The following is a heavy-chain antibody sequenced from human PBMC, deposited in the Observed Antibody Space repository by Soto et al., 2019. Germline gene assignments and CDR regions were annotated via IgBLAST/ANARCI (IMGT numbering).Heavy chain of an antibody. Sequence: CGPTQVNPTPTLPLTCTVSGFSLIGTGMRVTWIRQPPGKALEWLARIDWEDTKLYSSSLKTRLSISRDTSKNQVVLTMTNMDPADPGTYYCARAFYGMDVWGQGTTVTVSS. J-gene: IGHJ6*01. CDR3: ARAFYGMDV. CDR2: IDWEDTK. V-gene: IGHV2-70*04. CDR1: GFSLIGTGMR.